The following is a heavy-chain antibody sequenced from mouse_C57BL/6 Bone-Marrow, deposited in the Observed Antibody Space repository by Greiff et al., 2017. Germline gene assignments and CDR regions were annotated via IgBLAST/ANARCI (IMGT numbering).Heavy chain of an antibody. V-gene: IGHV5-9-1*02. D-gene: IGHD3-3*01. Sequence: EVQRVESGEGLVKPGGSLKLSCAASGFTFSSYAMSWVRQTPEKRLEWVAYISSGGGSIYYADTVKGRFTISRDNAMNTLYLQMSSLKSEYTAMYYCTRDGAGYFDYWGQGTTLTVSS. CDR2: ISSGGGSI. CDR3: TRDGAGYFDY. J-gene: IGHJ2*01. CDR1: GFTFSSYA.